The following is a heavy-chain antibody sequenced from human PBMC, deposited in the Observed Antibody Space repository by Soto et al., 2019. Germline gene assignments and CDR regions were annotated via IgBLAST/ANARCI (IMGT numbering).Heavy chain of an antibody. Sequence: GGSLRLSCAASGFTFSSYWMSWVRQAPGKGLEWVANIKQDGSEKYYVDSVKGRFTISRDNAKNSLYLQMNSLRAEDTAVYYCARDRGAYYDFWSGWGKKGDMNDYWGQGTLVTVSS. V-gene: IGHV3-7*01. CDR3: ARDRGAYYDFWSGWGKKGDMNDY. CDR2: IKQDGSEK. J-gene: IGHJ4*02. CDR1: GFTFSSYW. D-gene: IGHD3-3*01.